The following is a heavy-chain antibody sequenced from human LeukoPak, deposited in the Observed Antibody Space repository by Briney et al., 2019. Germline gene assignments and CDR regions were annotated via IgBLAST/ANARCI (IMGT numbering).Heavy chain of an antibody. CDR3: ASSQKSDSYYYYMDV. D-gene: IGHD3-3*01. CDR2: IYYSGST. J-gene: IGHJ6*03. V-gene: IGHV4-59*01. CDR1: GGSISSYY. Sequence: SETLSLTCTVSGGSISSYYWSWIRQPPGKGLEWIGYIYYSGSTNYNPSLKSRVTISVDTSKNQFSLKLSSVTAADTAVYYCASSQKSDSYYYYMDVWGKGTTVTVSS.